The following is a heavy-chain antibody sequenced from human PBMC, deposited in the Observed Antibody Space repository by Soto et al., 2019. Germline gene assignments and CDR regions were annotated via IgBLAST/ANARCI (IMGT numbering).Heavy chain of an antibody. CDR2: INPSGGSA. D-gene: IGHD6-19*01. Sequence: QVHLVQSGAEVKKPGASVRVSCKASGYTFTSAYMHWVRQAPGQGLEWMGMINPSGGSASYGQKFQGSVTMNRDTSSSTVYMEVTRLRSEDTAVYYCARASGEWLYYYGMDVWGQGTTVTVS. V-gene: IGHV1-46*01. J-gene: IGHJ6*02. CDR3: ARASGEWLYYYGMDV. CDR1: GYTFTSAY.